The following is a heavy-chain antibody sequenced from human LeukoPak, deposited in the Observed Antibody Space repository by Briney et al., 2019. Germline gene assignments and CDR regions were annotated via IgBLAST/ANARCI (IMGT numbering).Heavy chain of an antibody. Sequence: GESLKISGKGSGYSFTSSWIGGVGQMPGKGLEWMGIIYPGDSDARNSPSFQGQVTISADKSISTAYLQWSSLKASDTAMYYCARSPSYYGAIDYWGQGTLVTVSS. CDR3: ARSPSYYGAIDY. D-gene: IGHD4-17*01. CDR2: IYPGDSDA. V-gene: IGHV5-51*01. CDR1: GYSFTSSW. J-gene: IGHJ4*02.